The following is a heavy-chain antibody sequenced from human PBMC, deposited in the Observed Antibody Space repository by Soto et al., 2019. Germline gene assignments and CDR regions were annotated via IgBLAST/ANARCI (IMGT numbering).Heavy chain of an antibody. J-gene: IGHJ4*02. CDR1: GGSISSSNW. CDR3: ARAGDYCSGGSCYLGY. CDR2: IYHSGST. Sequence: QVQLQESGPGLVKPSGTLSLTCAVSGGSISSSNWWSWVRQPPGKGLEWIGEIYHSGSTNYNPSLKGRVTISVDKSKNQFSLKLSSVTAADTAVYYCARAGDYCSGGSCYLGYWGQGTLVTVSS. V-gene: IGHV4-4*02. D-gene: IGHD2-15*01.